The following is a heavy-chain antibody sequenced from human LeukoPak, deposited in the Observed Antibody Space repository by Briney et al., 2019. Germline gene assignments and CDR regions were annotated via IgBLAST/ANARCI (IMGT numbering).Heavy chain of an antibody. CDR2: IGTSGAST. Sequence: GGSLRLSCAASGFTFSNYAMSWVRQAPGKGLEWVSAIGTSGASTYYADSVKGRFTISRDNSKNTLYLQMNSLRAEDTAVYSCARQGFLEWSQGWFDPWGQGTLVTVSS. D-gene: IGHD3-3*01. CDR3: ARQGFLEWSQGWFDP. V-gene: IGHV3-23*01. J-gene: IGHJ5*02. CDR1: GFTFSNYA.